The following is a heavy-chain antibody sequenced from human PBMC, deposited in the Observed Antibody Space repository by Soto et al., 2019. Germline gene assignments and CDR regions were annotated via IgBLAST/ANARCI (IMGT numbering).Heavy chain of an antibody. V-gene: IGHV4-34*01. CDR2: INHSGST. CDR3: ARYDLYSISWTDQYGMVV. D-gene: IGHD6-13*01. J-gene: IGHJ6*02. Sequence: TSETLSLTCAVYGGSFSGYYWSWIRQPPGKGLEWIGEINHSGSTNYNPSLKSRVTISVDTSKNQFSLKLSSVTAADTAVYYCARYDLYSISWTDQYGMVVWGPGTTVTVSS. CDR1: GGSFSGYY.